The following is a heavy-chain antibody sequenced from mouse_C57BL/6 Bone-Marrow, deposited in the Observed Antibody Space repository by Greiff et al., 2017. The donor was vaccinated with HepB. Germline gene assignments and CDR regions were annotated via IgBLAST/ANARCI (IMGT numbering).Heavy chain of an antibody. CDR3: ARPITTVVAPYAMDY. J-gene: IGHJ4*01. D-gene: IGHD1-1*01. V-gene: IGHV1-69*01. CDR2: IDPSDSYT. Sequence: QVQLQQPGAELVMPGASVKLSCKASGYTFTSYWMHWVKQRPGQGLEWIGEIDPSDSYTNYNQTFKGKSPLTVDKSSSTAYMQLSSLTSEDSAVYYCARPITTVVAPYAMDYWGQGTSVTVSS. CDR1: GYTFTSYW.